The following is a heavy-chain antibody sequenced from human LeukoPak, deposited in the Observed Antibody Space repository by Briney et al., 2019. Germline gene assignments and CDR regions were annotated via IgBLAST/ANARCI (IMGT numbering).Heavy chain of an antibody. D-gene: IGHD3-22*01. J-gene: IGHJ4*02. CDR2: IWYDGSNK. CDR3: AKGKEDSSGYTFDY. Sequence: GGSLILSCAASGFTFSSYGMHWVRQAPGKGLEWVAVIWYDGSNKYYADSVKGRFTISRDNSKNTLYLQMNSLRAEDTAVYYCAKGKEDSSGYTFDYWGQGTLVTVSS. V-gene: IGHV3-33*06. CDR1: GFTFSSYG.